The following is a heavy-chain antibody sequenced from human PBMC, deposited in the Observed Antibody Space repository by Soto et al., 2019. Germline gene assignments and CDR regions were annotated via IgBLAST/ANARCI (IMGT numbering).Heavy chain of an antibody. CDR3: ARGVASGGAAFKYNWFDP. CDR2: ISAYNGNT. J-gene: IGHJ5*02. V-gene: IGHV1-18*04. CDR1: GYAFTSYG. Sequence: ASVKVSCKASGYAFTSYGISWVRQAPGQGLEWMGWISAYNGNTNYAQKLQGRVTMTTDTSTSTAYMELRSLRSDDTAVYYCARGVASGGAAFKYNWFDPWGQGTLVTVSS. D-gene: IGHD2-15*01.